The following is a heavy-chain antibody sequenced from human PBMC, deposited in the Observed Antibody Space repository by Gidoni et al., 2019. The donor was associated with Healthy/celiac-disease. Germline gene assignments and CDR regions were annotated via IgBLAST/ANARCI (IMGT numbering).Heavy chain of an antibody. V-gene: IGHV4-61*02. Sequence: QVQLQESGPGLVKPSPTLSLTCTVSGGSIRSGSYYWSWIRQPAGKGLEWIGRIYTSGSTNYNPSLKSRVTISVDTSKNQFSLKLSSVTAADTAVYYCARVHDFWSGWFDPWGQGTLVTVSS. CDR3: ARVHDFWSGWFDP. J-gene: IGHJ5*02. CDR2: IYTSGST. D-gene: IGHD3-3*01. CDR1: GGSIRSGSYY.